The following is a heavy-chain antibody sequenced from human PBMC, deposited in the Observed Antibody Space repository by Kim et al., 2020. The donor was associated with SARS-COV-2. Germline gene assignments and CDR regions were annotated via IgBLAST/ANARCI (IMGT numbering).Heavy chain of an antibody. Sequence: RVTISVDTSKNQFSLKLSSVTAADTAVYYCARDPYCSGGSCYGYYYGMDVWGQGTTVTVSS. J-gene: IGHJ6*02. CDR3: ARDPYCSGGSCYGYYYGMDV. V-gene: IGHV4-31*02. D-gene: IGHD2-15*01.